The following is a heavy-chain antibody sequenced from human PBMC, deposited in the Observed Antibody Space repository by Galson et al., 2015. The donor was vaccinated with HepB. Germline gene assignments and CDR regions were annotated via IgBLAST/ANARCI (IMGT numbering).Heavy chain of an antibody. D-gene: IGHD3-22*01. CDR2: ISPNSGGT. Sequence: SVKVSCKASGYTFTGYYMHWVRQAPGQGLEWIGRISPNSGGTNYAQKFQGKVTMTRDTSISTAYMELSRLRSDDTAVYYCARRTYDSSGLFDYWGQGTLVTVSS. J-gene: IGHJ4*02. V-gene: IGHV1-2*06. CDR1: GYTFTGYY. CDR3: ARRTYDSSGLFDY.